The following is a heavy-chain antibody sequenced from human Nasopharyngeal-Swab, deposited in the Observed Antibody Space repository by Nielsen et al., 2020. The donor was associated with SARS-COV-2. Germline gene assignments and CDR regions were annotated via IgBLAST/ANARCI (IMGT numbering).Heavy chain of an antibody. CDR3: ASGPRGYSAFDI. V-gene: IGHV4-30-2*01. Sequence: LRLSCAVSGGSISSGGYSWSWNPPPPGKGLVWIGYINLSGSTYYNPSLKSRVTISVYKSKNHFSLNLSSVTAADTAVYYCASGPRGYSAFDIWGQGTMVTVSS. J-gene: IGHJ3*02. D-gene: IGHD5-12*01. CDR1: GGSISSGGYS. CDR2: INLSGST.